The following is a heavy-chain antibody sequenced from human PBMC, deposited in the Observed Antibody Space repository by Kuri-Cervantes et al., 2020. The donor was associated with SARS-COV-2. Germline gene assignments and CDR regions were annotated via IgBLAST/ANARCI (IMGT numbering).Heavy chain of an antibody. CDR2: ISYDGSNK. V-gene: IGHV3-30*18. CDR1: RFKFRKHD. CDR3: AKAYNFWNYFDH. D-gene: IGHD3-3*01. J-gene: IGHJ4*02. Sequence: GESLKISCAASRFKFRKHDMTWVRQAPGKGLEWVAVISYDGSNKYYKDSVKGRFTISRDNSKNTLYLQMNSLRAEDTAVYYCAKAYNFWNYFDHWGQGTRVTVSS.